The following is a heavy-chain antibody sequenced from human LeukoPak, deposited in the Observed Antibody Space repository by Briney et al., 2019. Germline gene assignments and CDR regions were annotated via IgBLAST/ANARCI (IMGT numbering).Heavy chain of an antibody. CDR2: IIPIFGTA. Sequence: ASVKVSCKASGGTFSSYAISWVRQAPGQGLEWMGGIIPIFGTANYAQKFQGRVTITADECTSTAYMELSSLRSEDTAVYYCARDKGPDAAGPFDYWGQGTLVTVSS. V-gene: IGHV1-69*13. J-gene: IGHJ4*02. CDR3: ARDKGPDAAGPFDY. CDR1: GGTFSSYA. D-gene: IGHD6-19*01.